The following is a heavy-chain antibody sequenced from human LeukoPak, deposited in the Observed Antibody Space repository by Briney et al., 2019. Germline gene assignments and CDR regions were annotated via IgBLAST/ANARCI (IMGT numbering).Heavy chain of an antibody. V-gene: IGHV1-2*02. D-gene: IGHD5-18*01. CDR1: VYTFTGDN. J-gene: IGHJ3*02. CDR2: INPNSGGI. Sequence: ASVKVSCKPSVYTFTGDNMRWVRQAPGQGLEWMGWINPNSGGINYAQKFQGRVTMTRDTSLSTAYMELSRLRSDDTAVYYCARVSDPAIGAAFDIWGQGTMVTVSS. CDR3: ARVSDPAIGAAFDI.